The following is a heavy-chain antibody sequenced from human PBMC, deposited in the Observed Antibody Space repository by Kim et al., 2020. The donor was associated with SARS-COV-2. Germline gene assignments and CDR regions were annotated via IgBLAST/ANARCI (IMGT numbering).Heavy chain of an antibody. CDR1: GGSISSGGYS. D-gene: IGHD3-3*01. CDR2: IYHSGST. Sequence: SETLSLTCAVSGGSISSGGYSWSWIRQPPGKGLEWIGYIYHSGSTYYNPSLKSRVTISVDRSKNQFSLKLSSVTAADTAVYYCAREGYYDFWSGYRGWFDPWGQGTLVTVSS. CDR3: AREGYYDFWSGYRGWFDP. J-gene: IGHJ5*02. V-gene: IGHV4-30-2*01.